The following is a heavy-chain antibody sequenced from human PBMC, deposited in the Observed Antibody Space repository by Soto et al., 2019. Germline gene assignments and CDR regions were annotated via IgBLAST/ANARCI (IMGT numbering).Heavy chain of an antibody. D-gene: IGHD3-10*01. Sequence: ASVKVSCKASGYTFTSYGISWGRQAPGQGLEWMGWISAYNGNTNYAQKLQGRDTMTTDTSTSTAYMELRSLRSDDTAVYYCARVGRHLLLWFGELPRVSSYYGMDVWGQGTTVTSP. CDR1: GYTFTSYG. J-gene: IGHJ6*02. CDR2: ISAYNGNT. CDR3: ARVGRHLLLWFGELPRVSSYYGMDV. V-gene: IGHV1-18*01.